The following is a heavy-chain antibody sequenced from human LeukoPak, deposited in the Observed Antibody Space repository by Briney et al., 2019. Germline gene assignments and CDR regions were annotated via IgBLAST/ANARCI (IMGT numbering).Heavy chain of an antibody. V-gene: IGHV1-46*01. CDR3: ARDRYYYDSSGYYHLDY. CDR2: INPSGGST. CDR1: GYTFTGYY. D-gene: IGHD3-22*01. Sequence: ASVKVSCKASGYTFTGYYMHWVRQAPGQGLEWMGIINPSGGSTSYAQKFQGRVTMTRDMSTSTVYMELSSLRSEDTAVYYCARDRYYYDSSGYYHLDYWGQGTLVTVSS. J-gene: IGHJ4*02.